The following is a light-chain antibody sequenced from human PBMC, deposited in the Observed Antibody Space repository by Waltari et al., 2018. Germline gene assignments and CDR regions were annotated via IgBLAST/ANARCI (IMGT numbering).Light chain of an antibody. CDR2: KDT. J-gene: IGLJ3*02. Sequence: SYELTQPPSVSVSPGQTARITCSGDALPQHTASLYQQKPGQAPVLVIYKDTERPSGIPERFSGSSSGTTVTLTIGGVQAEDEADYYCQSADSSGTYKVFGGGTKLTVL. V-gene: IGLV3-25*03. CDR3: QSADSSGTYKV. CDR1: ALPQHT.